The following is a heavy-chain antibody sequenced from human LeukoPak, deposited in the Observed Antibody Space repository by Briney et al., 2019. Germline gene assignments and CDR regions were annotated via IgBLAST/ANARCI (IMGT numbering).Heavy chain of an antibody. CDR3: ARVPPDYNDLHDALDL. D-gene: IGHD4-17*01. V-gene: IGHV4-38-2*02. J-gene: IGHJ3*01. CDR2: IYHSGST. CDR1: GYSISSGYY. Sequence: SETLSLTCTVSGYSISSGYYWAWIRQPPGKGLEWIGSIYHSGSTYYNPSLKSRVTISVDTSKNQFSLKLSSVIAADTAVYYCARVPPDYNDLHDALDLWGQGTVVTVSS.